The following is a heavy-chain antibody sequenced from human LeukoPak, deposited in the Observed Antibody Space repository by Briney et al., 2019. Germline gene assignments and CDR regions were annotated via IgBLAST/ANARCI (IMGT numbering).Heavy chain of an antibody. CDR2: IYYSGST. D-gene: IGHD3-10*01. CDR1: GGSISSYY. V-gene: IGHV4-59*01. J-gene: IGHJ4*02. CDR3: AGSYYGSSQYFDY. Sequence: SETLSLTCTVSGGSISSYYWSWIRQPPGKGLEWIGYIYYSGSTNYNPSLKGRVTISVDTSKNQFSLELSSVTAAATAVYYCAGSYYGSSQYFDYWGQGTLVTVSS.